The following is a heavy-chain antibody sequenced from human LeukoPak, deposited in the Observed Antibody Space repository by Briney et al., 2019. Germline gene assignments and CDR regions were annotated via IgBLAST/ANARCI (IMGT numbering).Heavy chain of an antibody. CDR2: ISSSGSTI. CDR1: GFTFSDYY. V-gene: IGHV3-11*04. CDR3: ARDSRYYDSSGPT. Sequence: SGGSLRLSCAASGFTFSDYYMSWIRQAPGKGLEWVSYISSSGSTIYYADSVKGRFTISRDNAKNSLFLQMNSLRVEDTAVYYCARDSRYYDSSGPTWGQGTLVTVSS. J-gene: IGHJ1*01. D-gene: IGHD3-22*01.